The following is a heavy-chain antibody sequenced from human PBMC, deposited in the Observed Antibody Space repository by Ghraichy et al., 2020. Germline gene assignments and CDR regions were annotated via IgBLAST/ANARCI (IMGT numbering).Heavy chain of an antibody. J-gene: IGHJ6*02. CDR1: GGSISSYY. Sequence: SETLSLTCTVSGGSISSYYWSWIRQPPGKGLEWIGYIYYSGSTNYNPSLKSRVTISVDTSKNQFSLKLSSVTAADTAVYYCARHHIAVAGKGTNYGMDVWGQGTTVTVSS. CDR2: IYYSGST. CDR3: ARHHIAVAGKGTNYGMDV. V-gene: IGHV4-59*08. D-gene: IGHD6-19*01.